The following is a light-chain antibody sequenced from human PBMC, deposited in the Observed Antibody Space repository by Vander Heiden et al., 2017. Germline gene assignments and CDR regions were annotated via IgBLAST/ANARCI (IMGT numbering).Light chain of an antibody. J-gene: IGLJ2*01. CDR3: SSYSSSSTLVL. CDR2: EVS. Sequence: QSALTQPASVSGSPGQSITISCTGTSSDVGGYNYVSWYQQHPVKAPKLMIYEVSNRPSGVSNRFSASKSGNTASLTISGLQAEDEADYYCSSYSSSSTLVLFGGGTKLTVL. CDR1: SSDVGGYNY. V-gene: IGLV2-14*01.